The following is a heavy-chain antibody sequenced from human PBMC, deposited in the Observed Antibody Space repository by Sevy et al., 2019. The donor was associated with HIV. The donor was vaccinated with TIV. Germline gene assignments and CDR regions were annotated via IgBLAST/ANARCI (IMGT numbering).Heavy chain of an antibody. CDR1: GGSISSGGYY. CDR2: IYYTGST. D-gene: IGHD5-18*01. V-gene: IGHV4-31*03. J-gene: IGHJ5*02. CDR3: ARDGGYSYGYWFDP. Sequence: SETLSLTCTVSGGSISSGGYYWSWIRQHPGKGLEWIGSIYYTGSTYYNPSLKSRVTISVDTSKNQFSLKLSSVTAADTAVYYCARDGGYSYGYWFDPWGLGTLVTVSS.